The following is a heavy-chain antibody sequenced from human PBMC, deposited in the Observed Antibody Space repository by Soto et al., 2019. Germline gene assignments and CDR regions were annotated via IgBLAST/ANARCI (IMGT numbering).Heavy chain of an antibody. V-gene: IGHV3-23*01. CDR3: ATIIIPAATNFY. CDR1: GITFTAYA. J-gene: IGHJ4*02. D-gene: IGHD2-2*01. CDR2: ISGSGGST. Sequence: EVQLLESGGGLVQPGGSLRLSFAASGITFTAYAMSWVRQAPGKGLEWVSSISGSGGSTYYADSVKGRLTISRDNSKNTLYLQMNSLRAEDTAVYYCATIIIPAATNFYWGQGTLVTVSS.